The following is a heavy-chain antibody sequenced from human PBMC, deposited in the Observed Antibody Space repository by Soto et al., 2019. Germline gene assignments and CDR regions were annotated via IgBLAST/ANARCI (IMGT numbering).Heavy chain of an antibody. V-gene: IGHV4-39*01. CDR1: GGSISSSIYY. CDR2: IYYSGST. J-gene: IGHJ4*02. Sequence: PSETLSLICTVSGGSISSSIYYWGWIRQPPGKGLEWIGSIYYSGSTYYNPSLKSRVTISVDTSKNQFSLKLSSVTAADTAVYYCARHRDYYDSSGYYSCEFDYWGQGTLVTVSS. D-gene: IGHD3-22*01. CDR3: ARHRDYYDSSGYYSCEFDY.